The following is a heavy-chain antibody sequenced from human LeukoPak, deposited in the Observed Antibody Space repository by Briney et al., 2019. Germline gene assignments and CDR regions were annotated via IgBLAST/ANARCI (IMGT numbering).Heavy chain of an antibody. CDR3: ARDPEMIVPPYYYYYMDV. CDR2: INPNSGGT. V-gene: IGHV1-2*02. J-gene: IGHJ6*03. Sequence: ASVKVSCKASGYTFTAYYMHWVRQAPGQGLEWMGWINPNSGGTNYAQKFQDRVTMTRDTSISTAYMELSRLRSDDTAVYYCARDPEMIVPPYYYYYMDVWGKGTTVTVSS. CDR1: GYTFTAYY. D-gene: IGHD3-22*01.